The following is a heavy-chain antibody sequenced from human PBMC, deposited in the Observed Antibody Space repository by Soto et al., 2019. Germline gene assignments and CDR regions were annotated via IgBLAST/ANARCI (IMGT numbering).Heavy chain of an antibody. V-gene: IGHV1-18*01. D-gene: IGHD3-10*01. CDR2: TSAYNGHT. CDR1: GYTFTSYG. J-gene: IGHJ5*02. CDR3: ARKSGVCSPFDP. Sequence: QVQLVQSGAEVEKPGASVKVSCKASGYTFTSYGISWVRQAPGPGLEWMGWTSAYNGHTHYVQKLHGSVTMTTDTSPSTAYMEMRSLRSDDTAVYYCARKSGVCSPFDPWGQVTLVIVSS.